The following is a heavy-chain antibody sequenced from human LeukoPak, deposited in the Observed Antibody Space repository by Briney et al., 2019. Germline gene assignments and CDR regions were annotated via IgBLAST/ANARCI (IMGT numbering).Heavy chain of an antibody. V-gene: IGHV3-7*01. CDR3: ARGGEVVVPAAMESY. J-gene: IGHJ4*02. D-gene: IGHD2-2*01. CDR1: GFTFSDYY. CDR2: IKQDGSEK. Sequence: GGSLRLSCVASGFTFSDYYMSWVRQPPGKGLEWVANIKQDGSEKYYVDSVKGRFTISRDNAKNSLFLQMNSLRAEDTAVYYCARGGEVVVPAAMESYWGQGTLVTVSS.